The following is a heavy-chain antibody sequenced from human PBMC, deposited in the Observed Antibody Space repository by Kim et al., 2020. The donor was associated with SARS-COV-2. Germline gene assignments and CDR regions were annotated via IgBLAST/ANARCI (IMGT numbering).Heavy chain of an antibody. Sequence: GGSLRLSCAASGFTFSSYSMNWVRQAPGKGLEWVSSISSSSSYIYYADSVKGRFTISRDNAKNSLFLQMNSLRAEDTAVYYCARDRSRTIFGVVIHRGGWFDPWGQGTLVTVSS. D-gene: IGHD3-3*01. CDR1: GFTFSSYS. V-gene: IGHV3-21*01. CDR3: ARDRSRTIFGVVIHRGGWFDP. J-gene: IGHJ5*02. CDR2: ISSSSSYI.